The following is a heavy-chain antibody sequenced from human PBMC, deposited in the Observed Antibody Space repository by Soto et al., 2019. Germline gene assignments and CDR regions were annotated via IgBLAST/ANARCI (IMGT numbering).Heavy chain of an antibody. J-gene: IGHJ4*01. V-gene: IGHV3-7*01. CDR2: IKMDASEK. Sequence: EVQLVESGGGLVQPGGSLRLSCAASGFTFGSYWMSWVRQAPGKGLEWLATIKMDASEKKYVDSVKGRFTMSRDNAKNSFHVQRHSLRAEDTAVYSCARDWGFGSAASVNHYLVYWGHGTLVSVSS. CDR1: GFTFGSYW. D-gene: IGHD3-10*01. CDR3: ARDWGFGSAASVNHYLVY.